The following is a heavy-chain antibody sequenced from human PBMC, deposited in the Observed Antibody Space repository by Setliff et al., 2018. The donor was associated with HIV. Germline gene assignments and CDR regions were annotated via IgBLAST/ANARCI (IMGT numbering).Heavy chain of an antibody. CDR3: ARGSRQDGAAFDI. D-gene: IGHD3-10*01. CDR1: GGSLSGYY. J-gene: IGHJ3*02. Sequence: SETLSLTCAVYGGSLSGYYCSWIRQPPGGGLEWIGQINHRGSTIYNPSLKSRVTISVDTSKNQFSLKLSSVTAADTAVYYCARGSRQDGAAFDIWGQGTMVTVSS. V-gene: IGHV4-34*01. CDR2: INHRGST.